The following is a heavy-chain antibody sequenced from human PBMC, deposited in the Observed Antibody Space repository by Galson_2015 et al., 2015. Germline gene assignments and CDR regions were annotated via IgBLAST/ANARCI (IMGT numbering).Heavy chain of an antibody. Sequence: VISYDGSNKYYADSVKGRFTISRDNSKNTLYLQMNSLRAEDTAVYYCAKVEAVAGYYYYGMDVWGQGTTVTVSS. D-gene: IGHD6-19*01. J-gene: IGHJ6*02. V-gene: IGHV3-30*18. CDR2: ISYDGSNK. CDR3: AKVEAVAGYYYYGMDV.